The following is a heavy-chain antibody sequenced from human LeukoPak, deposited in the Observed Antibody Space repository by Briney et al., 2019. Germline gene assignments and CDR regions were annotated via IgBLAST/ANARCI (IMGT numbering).Heavy chain of an antibody. CDR3: ARDLNYYDSSGYYPDAFDI. D-gene: IGHD3-22*01. J-gene: IGHJ3*02. CDR2: ISSSSSYI. V-gene: IGHV3-21*01. Sequence: PGGSLRLSCAASGFTFSSYSMNWVRQAPGKGLEWVSSISSSSSYIYYADSVKGRFTISRDNAKNSPYLQMNSLRAEDTAVYYCARDLNYYDSSGYYPDAFDIWGQGTMVTVSS. CDR1: GFTFSSYS.